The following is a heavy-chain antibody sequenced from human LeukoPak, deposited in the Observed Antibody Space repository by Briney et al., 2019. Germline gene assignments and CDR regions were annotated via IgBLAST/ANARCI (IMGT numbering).Heavy chain of an antibody. D-gene: IGHD2-2*02. J-gene: IGHJ4*02. CDR3: AKSGDLGYCSSTSCYRAYYFDY. CDR2: ISGRGGST. CDR1: GFTFSSYA. Sequence: GGSLRLSCAASGFTFSSYAMSWVRQAPGKGLEWVSAISGRGGSTYYADSVKGRFTLSRDNSQNTLYLQMNSLRAEDTAVYYCAKSGDLGYCSSTSCYRAYYFDYWGQGTLVTVSS. V-gene: IGHV3-23*01.